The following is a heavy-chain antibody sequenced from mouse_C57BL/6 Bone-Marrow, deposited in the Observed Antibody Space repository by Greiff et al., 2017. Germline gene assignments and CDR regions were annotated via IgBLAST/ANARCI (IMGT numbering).Heavy chain of an antibody. CDR1: GFTFSDYY. CDR3: ARDRGYYFDY. CDR2: INYDGSST. Sequence: EVQVVESEGGLVQPGSSMKLSCTASGFTFSDYYIAWVRQVPEKGLEWVANINYDGSSTYYLDSLKSRFIISRDNAKNILYLQMSSLKSEDTATYYCARDRGYYFDYWGQGTTLTVSS. J-gene: IGHJ2*01. V-gene: IGHV5-16*01.